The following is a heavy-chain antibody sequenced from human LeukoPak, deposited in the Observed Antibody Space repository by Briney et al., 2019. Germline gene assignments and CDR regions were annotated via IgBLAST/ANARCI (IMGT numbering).Heavy chain of an antibody. J-gene: IGHJ1*01. V-gene: IGHV4-31*03. CDR3: ARSAFPSYGDYVKSYFHH. Sequence: SQTLSLTCTVSSGSISSGGYYWSWIRQHPGKGLGWIGYIFYSGSTYYNPSLKSRVTISVDTSKNQFSLKLSSVTAADTAVYYCARSAFPSYGDYVKSYFHHWGQGTLVTVSS. CDR2: IFYSGST. D-gene: IGHD4-17*01. CDR1: SGSISSGGYY.